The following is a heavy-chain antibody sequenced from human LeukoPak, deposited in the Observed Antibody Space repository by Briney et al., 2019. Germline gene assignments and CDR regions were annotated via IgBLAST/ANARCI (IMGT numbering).Heavy chain of an antibody. V-gene: IGHV4-59*01. CDR3: ARDLPQYDAFDI. D-gene: IGHD4-11*01. CDR1: GGSISSYY. Sequence: SETLSLTCTVSGGSISSYYWSWIRQPPGKGLEWIGYIYYSGSTNYNPSLKSRVTISIDTSKSQFSLKLSSVTAADTAVYYCARDLPQYDAFDIWGQGTMVTVSS. CDR2: IYYSGST. J-gene: IGHJ3*02.